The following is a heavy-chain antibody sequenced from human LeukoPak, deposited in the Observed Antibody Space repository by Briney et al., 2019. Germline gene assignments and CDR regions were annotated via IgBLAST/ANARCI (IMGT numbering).Heavy chain of an antibody. V-gene: IGHV1-46*01. Sequence: ASVKVSCKASGYTFTSYNMHWVRQAPGQGLEWMGIINPSGGSTNYAQKFQGRVTMTRDTSTSTVYMELSSLRSEDTAVYYCAKDLYHRYYHNSGHAFDYWGQGTLVTVSS. D-gene: IGHD3-22*01. CDR1: GYTFTSYN. CDR2: INPSGGST. J-gene: IGHJ4*02. CDR3: AKDLYHRYYHNSGHAFDY.